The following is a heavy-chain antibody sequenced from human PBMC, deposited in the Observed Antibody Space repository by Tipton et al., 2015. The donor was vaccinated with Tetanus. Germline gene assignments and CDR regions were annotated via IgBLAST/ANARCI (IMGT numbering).Heavy chain of an antibody. J-gene: IGHJ4*02. D-gene: IGHD2-15*01. Sequence: QLVQSGAEVKKPGESLKISCKGSGYSFTSYWICWVRQMPGKGLERMGIIYPGDSDTRYSPSFQGQVTISADKSISTAYLQWSSLKASATAMYYCAGMVVVAATRREFDYWGQGTLVTVSS. V-gene: IGHV5-51*01. CDR2: IYPGDSDT. CDR1: GYSFTSYW. CDR3: AGMVVVAATRREFDY.